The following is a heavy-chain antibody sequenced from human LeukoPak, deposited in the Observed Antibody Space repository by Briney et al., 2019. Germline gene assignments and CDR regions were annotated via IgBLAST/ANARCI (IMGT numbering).Heavy chain of an antibody. CDR1: GFTFNTYT. V-gene: IGHV3-7*01. CDR3: ARGVYDFDI. Sequence: PGGSLRLSCAASGFTFNTYTMNWVRQAPGKGLEWVANIKQDESEKYYVDSVKGRFTISRDNAKNSLYLQMNSLRAEDTALFYCARGVYDFDIWGQGTMVTVSS. J-gene: IGHJ3*02. CDR2: IKQDESEK.